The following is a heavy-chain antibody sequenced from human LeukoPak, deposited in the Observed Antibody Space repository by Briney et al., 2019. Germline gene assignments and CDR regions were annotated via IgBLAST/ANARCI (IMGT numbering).Heavy chain of an antibody. CDR1: GFTFSSYG. CDR3: AKDMYYDFWSGYYWANDY. D-gene: IGHD3-3*01. V-gene: IGHV3-30*18. J-gene: IGHJ4*02. Sequence: GGSLRLSCAASGFTFSSYGMRWVRQAPGKGLEGVAVISYDGSNKYYADSVTGRFTISRDNSKNTLYLQMNSLRAEDTAVYYCAKDMYYDFWSGYYWANDYWGQGTLVTVSS. CDR2: ISYDGSNK.